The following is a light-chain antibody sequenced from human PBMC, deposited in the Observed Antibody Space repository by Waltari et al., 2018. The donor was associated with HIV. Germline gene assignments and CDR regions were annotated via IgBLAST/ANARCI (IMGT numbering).Light chain of an antibody. CDR1: SSDIGGYDF. J-gene: IGLJ2*01. V-gene: IGLV2-23*02. Sequence: QSALTQPASVSGSPGQSITISCTGSSSDIGGYDFVSWYQQHPGKAPKLIIYDVIERPSGVSNRFSASKSGNTASLTISGLQPEDEADYYCCSFIGRSTLIFGGGTKVTVV. CDR2: DVI. CDR3: CSFIGRSTLI.